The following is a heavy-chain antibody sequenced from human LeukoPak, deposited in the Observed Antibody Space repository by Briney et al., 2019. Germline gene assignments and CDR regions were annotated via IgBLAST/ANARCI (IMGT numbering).Heavy chain of an antibody. CDR2: ISGSGGST. CDR3: AKDLNYGDLLDY. Sequence: GGSLRLSCAASGFTSSSYAMSWVRQAPGKGLEWVSGISGSGGSTYYADSVKGRFTISRDNSKNTLYLQMNSLRAEDTAVYYCAKDLNYGDLLDYWGQGTLVTVSS. V-gene: IGHV3-23*01. J-gene: IGHJ4*02. D-gene: IGHD4-17*01. CDR1: GFTSSSYA.